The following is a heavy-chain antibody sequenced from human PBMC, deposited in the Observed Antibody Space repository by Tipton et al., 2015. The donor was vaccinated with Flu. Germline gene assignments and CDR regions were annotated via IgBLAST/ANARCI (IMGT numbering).Heavy chain of an antibody. V-gene: IGHV3-48*03. J-gene: IGHJ4*02. CDR2: ISNTGHTI. CDR3: AKDKNEFYAFEN. D-gene: IGHD2/OR15-2a*01. Sequence: SLRLSCAASGFTFTDFEMNWVRQAPGRGLEWVAYISNTGHTIYYTASVQGRFTISRDNAKESVYLQMSGLRAEDTALYYCAKDKNEFYAFENWAQGTLVTVSS. CDR1: GFTFTDFE.